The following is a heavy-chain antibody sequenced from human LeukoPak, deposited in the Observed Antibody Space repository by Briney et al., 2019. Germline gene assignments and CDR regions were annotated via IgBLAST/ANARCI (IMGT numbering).Heavy chain of an antibody. CDR1: GGSISSSNW. V-gene: IGHV4-4*02. J-gene: IGHJ5*02. D-gene: IGHD3-16*02. CDR3: ARTPMITFGGVIVEVWFDP. CDR2: IYHSGST. Sequence: SETLSLTCAVSGGSISSSNWWSWVRQPPGKGLEWIGEIYHSGSTNHNPSLKSRVTISVDKSKNQFSLKLSSVTAADTAVYYCARTPMITFGGVIVEVWFDPWGQGTLVTVSS.